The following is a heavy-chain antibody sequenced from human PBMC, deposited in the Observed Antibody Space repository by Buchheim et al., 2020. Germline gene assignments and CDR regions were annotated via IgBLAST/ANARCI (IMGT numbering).Heavy chain of an antibody. J-gene: IGHJ5*02. V-gene: IGHV3-11*01. CDR3: AGVLCRTVAGETDWFDP. Sequence: QVQLVESGGGLVKPGGSLRLSCAASGFTFGDFYMIWIRQAPGKGLEWVSYIRNSGGAIFYAESVKGRFTISRDNAKNSLSLQITSLGGEDKAVDYGAGVLCRTVAGETDWFDPWGQGTL. CDR2: IRNSGGAI. CDR1: GFTFGDFY. D-gene: IGHD6-19*01.